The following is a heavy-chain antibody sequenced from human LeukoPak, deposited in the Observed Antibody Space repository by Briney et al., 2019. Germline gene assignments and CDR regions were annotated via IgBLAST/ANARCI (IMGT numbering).Heavy chain of an antibody. Sequence: GGSLRLSCGASGFTFSDYWVSWVRQAPKKGLEWVANIDQAGSVKHYVDSAKGRFTISRDNARNSIYLQMNSLRAEDTAVYYCAIAAGWEQAYWGQGTLVTVSS. J-gene: IGHJ4*02. CDR3: AIAAGWEQAY. D-gene: IGHD1-26*01. CDR2: IDQAGSVK. CDR1: GFTFSDYW. V-gene: IGHV3-7*01.